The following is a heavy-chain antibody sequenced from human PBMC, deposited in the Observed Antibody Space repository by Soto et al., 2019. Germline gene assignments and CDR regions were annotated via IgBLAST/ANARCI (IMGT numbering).Heavy chain of an antibody. CDR1: GFTFSSCW. CDR2: IKQDGSEK. CDR3: ARDTQYDFWSGYYTGKSPSFDY. D-gene: IGHD3-3*01. Sequence: GGSLRLSCAASGFTFSSCWMSWVRQAPGKGLEWVANIKQDGSEKYYVDSVKGRFTISRDNAKNSLYLQMNSLRAEDTAVYYCARDTQYDFWSGYYTGKSPSFDYWGQGTLVTVSS. V-gene: IGHV3-7*03. J-gene: IGHJ4*02.